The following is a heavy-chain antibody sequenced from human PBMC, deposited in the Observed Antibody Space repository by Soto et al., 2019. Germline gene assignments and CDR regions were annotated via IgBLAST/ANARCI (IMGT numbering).Heavy chain of an antibody. D-gene: IGHD3-3*01. CDR3: ARAHEIDFWSGSFYYYGMDV. CDR2: IYHSGST. CDR1: GGSISSSNW. J-gene: IGHJ6*02. Sequence: GPGPRGPSETLSLTCAVSGGSISSSNWWSWVRQPPGKGLEWIGEIYHSGSTNYNPSLKSRVTISVDKSKNQFSLKLSSVTAADTAVYYCARAHEIDFWSGSFYYYGMDVWGQGTTVTVSS. V-gene: IGHV4-4*02.